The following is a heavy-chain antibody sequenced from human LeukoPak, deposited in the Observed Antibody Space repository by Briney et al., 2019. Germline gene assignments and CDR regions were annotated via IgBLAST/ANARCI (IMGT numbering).Heavy chain of an antibody. J-gene: IGHJ4*02. V-gene: IGHV7-4-1*02. D-gene: IGHD4-17*01. CDR2: INTNTGNP. CDR3: ARPSDYGDYTSDWDY. Sequence: ASVKVSCKASGYTFTSYAMNWVRQAPGQGLEWMGWINTNTGNPTYAQGFTGRFVFSLDTSVSTAYLQISSLKAEDTAVHYCARPSDYGDYTSDWDYWGQGTLVTVSS. CDR1: GYTFTSYA.